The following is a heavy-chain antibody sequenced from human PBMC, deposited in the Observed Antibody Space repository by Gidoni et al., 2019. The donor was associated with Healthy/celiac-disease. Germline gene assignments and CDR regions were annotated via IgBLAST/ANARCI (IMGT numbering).Heavy chain of an antibody. D-gene: IGHD6-6*01. V-gene: IGHV3-9*01. CDR1: GFTFDDYA. CDR3: AKTVAARLRYYYYYMDV. J-gene: IGHJ6*03. CDR2: ISWNSGSI. Sequence: EVQLVESGGGLVQPGRSLRRSCAASGFTFDDYAMHWVRQEPGKGLEWVSGISWNSGSIGYADSVKGRFTISRDNAKNSLYLRMNSLRAEDTALYYCAKTVAARLRYYYYYMDVWGKGTTVTVSS.